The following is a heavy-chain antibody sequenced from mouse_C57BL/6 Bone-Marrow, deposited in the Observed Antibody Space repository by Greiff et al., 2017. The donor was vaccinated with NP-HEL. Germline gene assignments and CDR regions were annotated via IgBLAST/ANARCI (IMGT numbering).Heavy chain of an antibody. CDR1: GYTFTSYW. CDR2: IDPSDSYT. Sequence: QVQLQQPGAELVKPGASVKLSCKASGYTFTSYWMQWVKQRPRQGLEWIGEIDPSDSYTNYNQKFKGKATLTVDTSSSTAYMQLSSLTSEDSAVYYCARVTTAPYYAMDYWGQGTSVTVSS. J-gene: IGHJ4*01. CDR3: ARVTTAPYYAMDY. D-gene: IGHD1-2*01. V-gene: IGHV1-50*01.